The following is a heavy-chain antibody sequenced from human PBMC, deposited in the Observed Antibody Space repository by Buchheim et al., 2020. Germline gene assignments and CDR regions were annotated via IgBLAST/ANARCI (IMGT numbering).Heavy chain of an antibody. CDR3: AKDSSLTVTTFDY. D-gene: IGHD4-11*01. Sequence: EVHLLESGGRLVQPGGSLRLSCAASGFTFSSYAMSWVRQAPGKGLEWVSGISGRGGSTYYADSVKGRFTISRDNSKNTLSLQMNSLRAEDTAVYYCAKDSSLTVTTFDYWGQGTL. V-gene: IGHV3-23*01. CDR1: GFTFSSYA. CDR2: ISGRGGST. J-gene: IGHJ4*02.